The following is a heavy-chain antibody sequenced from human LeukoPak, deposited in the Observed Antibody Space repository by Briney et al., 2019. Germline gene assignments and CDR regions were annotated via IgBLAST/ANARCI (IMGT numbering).Heavy chain of an antibody. D-gene: IGHD7-27*01. V-gene: IGHV3-30-3*01. CDR3: AKDGGLWVSAHWGDS. Sequence: GGSLRLSCAASGFAFNTYAMHWVRQGPGKGLEWVAVISFDGNTIHYADSVKGRFTVSRDNSKNTLYLQMNSLRAEDTAVYYCAKDGGLWVSAHWGDSWGRGTLVTVSS. CDR1: GFAFNTYA. CDR2: ISFDGNTI. J-gene: IGHJ4*02.